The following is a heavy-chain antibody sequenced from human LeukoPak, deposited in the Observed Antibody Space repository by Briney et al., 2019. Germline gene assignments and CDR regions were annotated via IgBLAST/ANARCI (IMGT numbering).Heavy chain of an antibody. CDR3: AKDPYNDSSGYYYVS. CDR1: GFTFSSYW. CDR2: IKQDGSEK. Sequence: QPGGSLRLSCAASGFTFSSYWMSWVRQAPGKGLEWVVNIKQDGSEKYYVDSVKGRFTISRDNAKNSLYLQMNSLRAEDTAVYYCAKDPYNDSSGYYYVSWGQGTLVTVSS. D-gene: IGHD3-22*01. V-gene: IGHV3-7*03. J-gene: IGHJ4*02.